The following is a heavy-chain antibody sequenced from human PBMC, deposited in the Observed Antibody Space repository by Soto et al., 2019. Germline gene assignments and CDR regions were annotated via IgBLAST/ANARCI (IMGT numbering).Heavy chain of an antibody. CDR1: GFTFSSYA. Sequence: EVQLLESGGGLVQPGGSLRLSCAASGFTFSSYAMSWVRQAPGKGLEWVSAISGGGGSTYYADSVKGRFTISRDNSKNTLYLQLNSLRAEDTAVYYCAKVRDGYNSPYYFDYWGQGTLVTVSS. D-gene: IGHD5-12*01. CDR2: ISGGGGST. CDR3: AKVRDGYNSPYYFDY. J-gene: IGHJ4*02. V-gene: IGHV3-23*01.